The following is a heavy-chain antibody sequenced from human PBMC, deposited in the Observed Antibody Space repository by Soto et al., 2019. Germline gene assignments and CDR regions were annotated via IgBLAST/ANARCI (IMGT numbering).Heavy chain of an antibody. CDR3: ASIYGSGYRAFDY. CDR1: GDTFTFYS. J-gene: IGHJ4*02. D-gene: IGHD3-10*01. CDR2: INPILSMS. Sequence: QVQLVQSGSEVKRTGSSVKVSCKASGDTFTFYSINWVRQAPGLGLEWMGRINPILSMSNYAQRFQGRVTMTADKSTSTAYMELSSLRSEDTAIYYCASIYGSGYRAFDYWGQGALVTVSS. V-gene: IGHV1-69*02.